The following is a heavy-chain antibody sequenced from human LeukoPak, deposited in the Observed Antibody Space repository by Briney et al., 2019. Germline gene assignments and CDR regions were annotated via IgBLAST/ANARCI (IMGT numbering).Heavy chain of an antibody. V-gene: IGHV1-3*01. CDR1: GYTFTSYA. CDR3: ARDYSGSYYRNTFDY. CDR2: INAGNGNT. Sequence: ASVKVSCKASGYTFTSYAMHWVCQAPGQRLEWMGWINAGNGNTKYSQKFQGRVTITRDTSASTAYMELSSLRSEDTAVYYCARDYSGSYYRNTFDYWGQGTLVTVSS. D-gene: IGHD1-26*01. J-gene: IGHJ4*02.